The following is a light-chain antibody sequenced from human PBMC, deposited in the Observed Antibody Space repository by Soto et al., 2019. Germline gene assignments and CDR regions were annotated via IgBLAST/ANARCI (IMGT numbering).Light chain of an antibody. V-gene: IGLV1-40*01. Sequence: QSVLTQPPSVSGAAGQRVTISCTGCSSNIGAGYDVHWYQQLPGTAPKLLIYGNSNRPSGVPDRFSGSKSGTSASLAITGLQAEDEAYYYCQSYDSSLSGVVFGGGTKVTVL. CDR3: QSYDSSLSGVV. CDR1: SSNIGAGYD. CDR2: GNS. J-gene: IGLJ2*01.